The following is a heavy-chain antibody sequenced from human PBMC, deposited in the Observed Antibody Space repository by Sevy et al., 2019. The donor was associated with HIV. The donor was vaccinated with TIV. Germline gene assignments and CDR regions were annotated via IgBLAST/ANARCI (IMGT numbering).Heavy chain of an antibody. CDR1: GLTFSTYW. CDR3: ARSASMDYFFYYAMDV. CDR2: VNSDGSST. V-gene: IGHV3-74*01. J-gene: IGHJ6*02. Sequence: GGSLRLSCAASGLTFSTYWMHWARQAPGKGLVWVSSVNSDGSSTIYADSVKGRFTISRDNAKNTLYLQMNSLRAEDTAVYYCARSASMDYFFYYAMDVWGQWTTVTVSS.